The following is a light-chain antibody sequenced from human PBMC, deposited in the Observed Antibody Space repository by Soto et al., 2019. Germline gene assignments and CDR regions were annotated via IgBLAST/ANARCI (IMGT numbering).Light chain of an antibody. CDR3: QQYGSSPLYT. V-gene: IGKV3-20*01. J-gene: IGKJ2*01. Sequence: EIVLTQSPGTLSLSPGEGATLSCRASQSVSSSYLAGYQQKPGQAPRHLIYGASSRATGIPDRFSGSGSGTDFTLTISRLEPEDFAVYYCQQYGSSPLYTFGQGTKLEIK. CDR2: GAS. CDR1: QSVSSSY.